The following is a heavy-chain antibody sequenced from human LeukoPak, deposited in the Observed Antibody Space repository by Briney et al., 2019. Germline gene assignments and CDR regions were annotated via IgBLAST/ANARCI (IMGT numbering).Heavy chain of an antibody. D-gene: IGHD1-26*01. V-gene: IGHV3-74*01. J-gene: IGHJ4*02. Sequence: GGSLRLSCAASGFNFSTSWMHWARQAPGKGLVWVSRINSDGSSTASADSVKGRFTISRDNAKNTLYLQMNSLRPEDTAVYYCARALGSPLDYWGQGTLVTVSS. CDR2: INSDGSST. CDR1: GFNFSTSW. CDR3: ARALGSPLDY.